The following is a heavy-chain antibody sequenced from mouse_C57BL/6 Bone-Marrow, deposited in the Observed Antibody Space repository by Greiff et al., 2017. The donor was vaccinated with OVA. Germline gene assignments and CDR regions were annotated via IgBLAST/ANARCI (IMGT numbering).Heavy chain of an antibody. D-gene: IGHD1-1*02. Sequence: QVQLKESGAELARPGASVKLSCKASGYTFTSYGISWVKQRTGQGLEWIGEIYPRSGNTYYNEKFKGKATLTADKSSSTAYMELRSLTSEDSAVYFCARWWDGYWGQGTTLTVSS. CDR1: GYTFTSYG. CDR2: IYPRSGNT. J-gene: IGHJ2*01. CDR3: ARWWDGY. V-gene: IGHV1-81*01.